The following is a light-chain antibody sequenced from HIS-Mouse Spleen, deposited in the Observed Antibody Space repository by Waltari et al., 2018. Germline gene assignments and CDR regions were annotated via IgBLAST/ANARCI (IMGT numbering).Light chain of an antibody. V-gene: IGLV1-47*01. J-gene: IGLJ3*02. CDR3: AAWDDSLSGPV. CDR2: RNT. CDR1: SSNIGSNY. Sequence: QSVLTQPPSASGTPGQRVTIPCSGSSSNIGSNYVYWYQQLPGTAPKLPIYRNTQRPSGVPDRFSGSKSGTSASLAISGLRSEDEADYYCAAWDDSLSGPVFGGGTKLTVL.